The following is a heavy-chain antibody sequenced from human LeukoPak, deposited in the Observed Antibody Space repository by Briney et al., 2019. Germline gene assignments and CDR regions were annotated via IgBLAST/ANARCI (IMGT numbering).Heavy chain of an antibody. CDR2: ISYDGSNK. V-gene: IGHV3-30*18. D-gene: IGHD3-10*01. CDR1: GFKFNSYA. CDR3: AQGGSEIYYFYYGMDV. Sequence: GGSLRLSCVASGFKFNSYAIHWVRQAPGKGLQWVTVISYDGSNKYYADSVKGRFTISRDNSKNTVYLQMNSLRAEDTAVYHCAQGGSEIYYFYYGMDVWGRGTTVTVSS. J-gene: IGHJ6*02.